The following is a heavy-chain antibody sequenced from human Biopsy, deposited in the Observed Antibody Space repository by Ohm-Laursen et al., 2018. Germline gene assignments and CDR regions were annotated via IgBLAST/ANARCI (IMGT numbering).Heavy chain of an antibody. CDR1: GYTFTSYY. Sequence: GASVKVSCKASGYTFTSYYLHWVRQAPGQGLEWMGRINPNNDNTAYAQKFQGRITMTKDTSTSTVYMDLSSLTFDDSAVYYCARGARGLVVITTTALYFDYWGQGNLVTVSS. CDR2: INPNNDNT. CDR3: ARGARGLVVITTTALYFDY. J-gene: IGHJ4*02. V-gene: IGHV1-46*01. D-gene: IGHD3-22*01.